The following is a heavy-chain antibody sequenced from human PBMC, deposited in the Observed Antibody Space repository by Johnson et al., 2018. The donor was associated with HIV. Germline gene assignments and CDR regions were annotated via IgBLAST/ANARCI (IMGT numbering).Heavy chain of an antibody. CDR2: IRYDGSNK. CDR1: GFTFSSYG. V-gene: IGHV3-30*02. J-gene: IGHJ3*02. D-gene: IGHD6-6*01. CDR3: AKVYSSSVPAPGI. Sequence: QMQLVESGGGVVQPGGSLRLSCAASGFTFSSYGMHWVRQAPGKGLEWVAFIRYDGSNKYYADSVKGRFTISRDTLKNTLYLQMNSLRAEDTAVYYCAKVYSSSVPAPGIWGQGTMVTVSS.